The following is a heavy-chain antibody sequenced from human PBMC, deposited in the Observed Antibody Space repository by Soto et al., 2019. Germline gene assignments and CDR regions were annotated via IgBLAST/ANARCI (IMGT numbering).Heavy chain of an antibody. CDR3: AKGLRSPCSTMSCNYYYYYDGMDV. V-gene: IGHV3-9*01. CDR2: ISWNSGSI. Sequence: PGGSLRLSCAASGFTFNDCAMHWVRQPPGKGLEWVSGISWNSGSIGYADSVKGRFTVSRDNTKNSLYLQMNSLRGEDTALYYCAKGLRSPCSTMSCNYYYYYDGMDVWGRGTTVTVSS. D-gene: IGHD2-2*01. CDR1: GFTFNDCA. J-gene: IGHJ6*02.